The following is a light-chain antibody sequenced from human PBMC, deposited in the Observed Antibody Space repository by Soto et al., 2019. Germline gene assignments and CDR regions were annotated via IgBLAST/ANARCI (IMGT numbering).Light chain of an antibody. CDR2: DVN. CDR3: ASFTRSVTVV. V-gene: IGLV2-14*03. Sequence: QSALTQPASVSGSPGQSITIACAGTSSDVGGYNYVSRYQQHPGKVPRLIISDVNKRPSGVSDRFSGSKSGNTASLTISGVQAEDEADYYCASFTRSVTVVFGGGTKLTVL. J-gene: IGLJ2*01. CDR1: SSDVGGYNY.